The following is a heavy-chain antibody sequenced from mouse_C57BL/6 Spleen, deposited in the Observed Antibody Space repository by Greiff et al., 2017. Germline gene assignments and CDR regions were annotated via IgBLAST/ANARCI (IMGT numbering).Heavy chain of an antibody. V-gene: IGHV3-8*01. CDR3: ARYRGPNWYFDV. Sequence: VQLKESGPGLAKPSQTLSLTCSVTGYSITSDYWNWLRTFPGNKLEYMGYISSSGSTYYNPSLKSRISITRDTSKNQYYLQLNSVTTEDTATEYCARYRGPNWYFDVWGTGTTVTVSS. CDR1: GYSITSDY. CDR2: ISSSGST. J-gene: IGHJ1*03.